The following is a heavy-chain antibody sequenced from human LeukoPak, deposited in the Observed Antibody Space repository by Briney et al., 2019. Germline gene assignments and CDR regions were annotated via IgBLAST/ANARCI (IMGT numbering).Heavy chain of an antibody. D-gene: IGHD3-10*01. J-gene: IGHJ4*02. CDR3: ATGGDYYGSGTYYNN. Sequence: SETLSLTCTVSGGSISSSSYYWGRIRQPPGKGLEWIGSIYYSGSTYYNPSLKSRVTISVDTSKNQFSLKLSSVTAADTAVYYCATGGDYYGSGTYYNNWGQGTLVTVSS. CDR1: GGSISSSSYY. CDR2: IYYSGST. V-gene: IGHV4-39*07.